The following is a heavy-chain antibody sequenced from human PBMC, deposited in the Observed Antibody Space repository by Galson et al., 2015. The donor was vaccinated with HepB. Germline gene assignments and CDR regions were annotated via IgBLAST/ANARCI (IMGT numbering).Heavy chain of an antibody. D-gene: IGHD2-2*02. Sequence: SVKVSCKASGYTFTGYYMHWVRQAPGQGLEWMGWINPNSGGTNYAQKFQGRVTMTRDTSISTAYMELSRLRSDDTAVYSCARVRYCSSTSCYMFDYWGQGTLVTVSS. J-gene: IGHJ4*02. CDR2: INPNSGGT. CDR3: ARVRYCSSTSCYMFDY. CDR1: GYTFTGYY. V-gene: IGHV1-2*02.